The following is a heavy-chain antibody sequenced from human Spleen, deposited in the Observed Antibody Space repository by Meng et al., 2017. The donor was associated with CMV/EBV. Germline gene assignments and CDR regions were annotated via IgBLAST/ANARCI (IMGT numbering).Heavy chain of an antibody. CDR3: ARETTYYDFWSGYLDY. D-gene: IGHD3-3*01. V-gene: IGHV4-59*01. CDR2: IYYSGST. J-gene: IGHJ4*03. Sequence: GSLRLSCNVSGDSISGYYWCWIRQPPGKGLEWIGYIYYSGSTNYNPSLKSRVTISVDTSNNQFSLKLSSVTAADTAVYYCARETTYYDFWSGYLDYWGQGTTVTVSS. CDR1: GDSISGYY.